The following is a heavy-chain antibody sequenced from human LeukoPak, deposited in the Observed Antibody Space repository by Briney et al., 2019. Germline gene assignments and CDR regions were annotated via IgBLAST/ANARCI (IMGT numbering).Heavy chain of an antibody. D-gene: IGHD5-18*01. CDR2: IYYSGST. Sequence: PSETLSLTCTVSGGSISSYYWSWIRQPPGKGLEWIGYIYYSGSTNYNPSLKSRVTISVDTSKNQFSLKLSSVTAADTAVYYCASDLGRIQPGYGMDVWGQGTTVTVSS. CDR1: GGSISSYY. J-gene: IGHJ6*02. CDR3: ASDLGRIQPGYGMDV. V-gene: IGHV4-59*01.